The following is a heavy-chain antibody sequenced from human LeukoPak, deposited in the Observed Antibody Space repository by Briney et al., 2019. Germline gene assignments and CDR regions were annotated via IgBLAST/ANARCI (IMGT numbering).Heavy chain of an antibody. D-gene: IGHD1-14*01. J-gene: IGHJ5*02. Sequence: SETLSLTCSVSGDSMSGYYWSWIRQPPGKGLEWIGYVLYSVPTSYNPSLKRRVTMSADTSKNQFSMKMYSVTAADTAVYYCARHDNYPGFGRGLDPWGQGSLVTVTS. CDR3: ARHDNYPGFGRGLDP. CDR2: VLYSVPT. CDR1: GDSMSGYY. V-gene: IGHV4-59*08.